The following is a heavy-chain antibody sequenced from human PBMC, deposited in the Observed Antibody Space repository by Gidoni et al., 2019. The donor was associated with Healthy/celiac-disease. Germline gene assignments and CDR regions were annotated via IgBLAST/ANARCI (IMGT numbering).Heavy chain of an antibody. CDR1: GYTFTSYD. CDR2: MNPNSGNT. Sequence: KASGYTFTSYDINWVRQATGQGLEWMGWMNPNSGNTGYAQKFQGRVTMTRNTSISTAYMELSSLRSEDTAVYYCARAHLGVPSFPSDYWGQGTLVTVSS. J-gene: IGHJ4*02. D-gene: IGHD3-16*01. CDR3: ARAHLGVPSFPSDY. V-gene: IGHV1-8*01.